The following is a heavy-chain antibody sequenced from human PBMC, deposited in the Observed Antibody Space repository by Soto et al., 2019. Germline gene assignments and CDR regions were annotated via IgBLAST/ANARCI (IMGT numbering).Heavy chain of an antibody. D-gene: IGHD2-8*02. CDR1: GYTFITYA. V-gene: IGHV1-3*01. J-gene: IGHJ4*02. CDR3: ASVTGGGTLDY. Sequence: VSCCASGYTFITYAMHWGLQAPGQRREGMGWINAVYGNTTSSQKFQDRVTISRNTSASTAYLVLTSMRCEDKAVYYCASVTGGGTLDYWGQGTLVTVSS. CDR2: INAVYGNT.